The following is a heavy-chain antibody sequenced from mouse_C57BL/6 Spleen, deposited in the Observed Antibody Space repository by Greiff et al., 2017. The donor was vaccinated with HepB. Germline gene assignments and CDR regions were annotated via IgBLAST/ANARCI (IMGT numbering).Heavy chain of an antibody. Sequence: QVQLKQSGPELVKPGASVKISCKASGYAFSSSWMNWVKQRPGKGLEWIGRIYPGDGDTNYNGKFKGKATLTADKSSSTAYMQLSSLTSEDSAVYFCARPGTWDWYFDVWGTGTTVTVSS. CDR3: ARPGTWDWYFDV. D-gene: IGHD3-3*01. CDR2: IYPGDGDT. V-gene: IGHV1-82*01. J-gene: IGHJ1*03. CDR1: GYAFSSSW.